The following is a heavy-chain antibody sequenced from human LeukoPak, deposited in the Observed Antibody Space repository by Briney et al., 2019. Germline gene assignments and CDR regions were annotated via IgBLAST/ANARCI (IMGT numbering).Heavy chain of an antibody. D-gene: IGHD6-19*01. V-gene: IGHV1-8*01. J-gene: IGHJ6*02. Sequence: ASVKVSCKASGYTFTSYDINWVRQATGQGLEWMGWMNPNSGNTGYAQKFQGRVTMTRNTSISTAYMELSSLRSEDTAVYYCARDQGHSSGWSEGYYYYGMDVWGQGTTVTVSS. CDR1: GYTFTSYD. CDR2: MNPNSGNT. CDR3: ARDQGHSSGWSEGYYYYGMDV.